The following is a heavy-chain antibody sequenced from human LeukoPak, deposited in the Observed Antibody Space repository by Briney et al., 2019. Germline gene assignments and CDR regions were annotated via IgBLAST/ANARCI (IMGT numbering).Heavy chain of an antibody. Sequence: GRSLRLSCVASGFTFSNYGIHRVRQAPGKGLEGVAVIWYDGSNEDSGDSVKGRFTISRDNSKNTVYLQMNSLRAEDTAVYYCVRGQRLRGPFYFDSWGQGALVTVSS. CDR2: IWYDGSNE. V-gene: IGHV3-33*01. CDR3: VRGQRLRGPFYFDS. CDR1: GFTFSNYG. J-gene: IGHJ4*02. D-gene: IGHD6-25*01.